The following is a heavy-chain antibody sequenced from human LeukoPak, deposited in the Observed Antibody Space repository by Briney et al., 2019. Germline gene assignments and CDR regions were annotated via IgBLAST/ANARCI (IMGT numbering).Heavy chain of an antibody. Sequence: PGRSLRLSCAASGFTLSSYAMHWVRQAPGKGLERVSVISYDGSNKYYADSVKSRFTISRDNSKNTLYLQMNSLRAEDTAVYYCARPFIAAAGPFDYWGQGTLVTVSS. CDR1: GFTLSSYA. CDR2: ISYDGSNK. J-gene: IGHJ4*02. V-gene: IGHV3-30*04. CDR3: ARPFIAAAGPFDY. D-gene: IGHD6-13*01.